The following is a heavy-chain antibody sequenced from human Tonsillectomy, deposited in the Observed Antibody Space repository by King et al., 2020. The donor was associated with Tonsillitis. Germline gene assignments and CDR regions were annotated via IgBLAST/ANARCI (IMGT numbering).Heavy chain of an antibody. J-gene: IGHJ4*02. D-gene: IGHD3-9*01. CDR2: IYSGGSST. V-gene: IGHV3-23*03. CDR3: AKGPTGVERYFDWLLPIDY. Sequence: VQLVESGGGLVQPGGSLRLSCAVSGFTFSRYPMSWVRQAPGKGLEWVSVIYSGGSSTYYADSVKGRFTISRDNSKNTLYLQMNNLRAEDTALYYCAKGPTGVERYFDWLLPIDYWGQGTLVTVSS. CDR1: GFTFSRYP.